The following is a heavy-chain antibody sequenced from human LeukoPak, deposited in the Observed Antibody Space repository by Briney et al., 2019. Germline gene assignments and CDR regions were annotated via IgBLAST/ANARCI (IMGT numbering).Heavy chain of an antibody. CDR2: ISGSGGST. D-gene: IGHD3-10*01. CDR1: GFTFSGYG. J-gene: IGHJ6*03. Sequence: GGSLRLSCAASGFTFSGYGMSWVRQAPGKGLKWVSAISGSGGSTYYVDSVKGRITISRDNSKITLYLQMNSLRAEDTAGYYFAKAGYTMVTISYYYYMDVWAKGPRSPSP. CDR3: AKAGYTMVTISYYYYMDV. V-gene: IGHV3-23*01.